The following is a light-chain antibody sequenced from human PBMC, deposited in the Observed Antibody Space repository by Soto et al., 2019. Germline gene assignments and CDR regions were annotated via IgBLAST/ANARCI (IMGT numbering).Light chain of an antibody. V-gene: IGKV3-15*01. CDR1: QSVSSN. J-gene: IGKJ1*01. Sequence: EIVMTQSPATLSVSPGERATLSCRARQSVSSNLAWYQQKPGQAPRLLIYGASTRATGIPARFSGSGSGTEFTLTISSLQSEDFAVYYCQQYNNLPQTFGQGTKVEI. CDR3: QQYNNLPQT. CDR2: GAS.